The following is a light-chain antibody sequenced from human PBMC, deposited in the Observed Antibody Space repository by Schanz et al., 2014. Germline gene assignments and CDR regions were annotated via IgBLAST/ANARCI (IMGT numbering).Light chain of an antibody. CDR1: LSVSSY. Sequence: EVVLTQSPATLSLSPGERATLSCRASLSVSSYLAWYQQKPGQAPRLLIYGASSRATGIPDRFSGSGSGTSFHLPISAVEPKDVAVYSCQVYGSSPPLTFGGGTKVEIK. V-gene: IGKV3-20*01. CDR2: GAS. CDR3: QVYGSSPPLT. J-gene: IGKJ4*01.